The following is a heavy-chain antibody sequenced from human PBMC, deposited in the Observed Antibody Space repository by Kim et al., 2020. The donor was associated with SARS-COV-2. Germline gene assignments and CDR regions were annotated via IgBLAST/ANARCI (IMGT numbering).Heavy chain of an antibody. D-gene: IGHD2-15*01. Sequence: SETLSLTCAVYGGSFSGYYWSWIRQPPGKGLEWIGEINHSGSTNYNPSLKSRVTISVDTSKNQFSLKLSSVTAADTAVYYCARPGYCSGGSCYSFWFDPWGQGTLVTVSS. CDR2: INHSGST. CDR1: GGSFSGYY. CDR3: ARPGYCSGGSCYSFWFDP. V-gene: IGHV4-34*01. J-gene: IGHJ5*02.